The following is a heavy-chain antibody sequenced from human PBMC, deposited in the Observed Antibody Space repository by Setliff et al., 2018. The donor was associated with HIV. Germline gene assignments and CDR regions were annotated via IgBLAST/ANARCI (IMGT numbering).Heavy chain of an antibody. D-gene: IGHD6-13*01. CDR2: IYSSGST. J-gene: IGHJ4*02. CDR3: ARRMAAGTFDY. V-gene: IGHV4-4*07. CDR1: GGSINSYY. Sequence: SETLSLTCTVSGGSINSYYWSWNRQPAGKGLEWIGRIYSSGSTNYNPSLKSRVTMSVDTSKNQISLKLSSVTAADTAMYYCARRMAAGTFDYWGQGTLVTVSS.